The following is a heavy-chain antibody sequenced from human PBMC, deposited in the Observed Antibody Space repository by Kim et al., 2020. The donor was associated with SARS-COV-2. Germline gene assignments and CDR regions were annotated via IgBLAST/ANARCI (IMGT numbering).Heavy chain of an antibody. D-gene: IGHD6-13*01. J-gene: IGHJ4*02. V-gene: IGHV1-18*01. CDR3: ARDLLVAAGTGAY. Sequence: YAQKLQGRVTMTTDTSTSTAYMELRSLRSDDTAVYYCARDLLVAAGTGAYWGQGTLVTVSS.